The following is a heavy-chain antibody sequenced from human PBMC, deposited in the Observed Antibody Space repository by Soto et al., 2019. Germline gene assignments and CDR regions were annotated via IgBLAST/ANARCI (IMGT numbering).Heavy chain of an antibody. J-gene: IGHJ4*02. V-gene: IGHV5-10-1*01. CDR3: ARLDCATECRQYFLDY. CDR2: INPHDSYT. CDR1: GYNFTNYW. D-gene: IGHD2-15*01. Sequence: GESLKISCKASGYNFTNYWITWVRRVPGKGLEWMGRINPHDSYTKYSPSFEGHVTLSVDKSIATASLQWHNLKASDTGIYYCARLDCATECRQYFLDYWGQGTLVTVSS.